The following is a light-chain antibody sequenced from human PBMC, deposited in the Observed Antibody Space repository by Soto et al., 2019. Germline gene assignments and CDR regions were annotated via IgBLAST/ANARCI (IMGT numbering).Light chain of an antibody. V-gene: IGKV1-33*01. CDR2: DAS. Sequence: DIQMTQSPSSLSASVGDRVTITCQASQDIRKCLNWYQQKPGKAPKLLIYDASKLETGVPSRFSGSGSGIYFTFTISSLQPEDTATYFCQQCDTLASFGPGTKVDF. CDR1: QDIRKC. J-gene: IGKJ3*01. CDR3: QQCDTLAS.